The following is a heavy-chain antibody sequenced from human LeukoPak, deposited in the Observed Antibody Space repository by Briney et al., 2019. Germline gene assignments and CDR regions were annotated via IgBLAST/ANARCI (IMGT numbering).Heavy chain of an antibody. Sequence: GGSLRLSCAASGFTFSDYYMSWIRQAPGKGLEWVSYISSSGSNIYYADSVRGRFTISRDNTKNSLYLQMDSLTADDTAVYSCACLRGPSDYWGQGTLVTVSS. CDR1: GFTFSDYY. V-gene: IGHV3-11*01. CDR3: ACLRGPSDY. J-gene: IGHJ4*02. D-gene: IGHD4-17*01. CDR2: ISSSGSNI.